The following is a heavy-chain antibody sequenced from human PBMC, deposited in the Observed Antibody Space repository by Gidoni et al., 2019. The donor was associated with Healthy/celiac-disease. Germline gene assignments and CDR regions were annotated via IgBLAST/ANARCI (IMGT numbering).Heavy chain of an antibody. CDR3: AKGVGNYYYDSSGYLLGGDY. CDR1: GFTFSSYA. CDR2: IWGSGGRT. D-gene: IGHD3-22*01. J-gene: IGHJ4*02. V-gene: IGHV3-23*01. Sequence: EVQLLECGGGLVQPGGSLSISWAASGFTFSSYAMSWVRQAPGKGLEWVSAIWGSGGRTYYADSVKGRFTISRDNSKNTLYLQMNSLRAEDTAVYYCAKGVGNYYYDSSGYLLGGDYWGQGTLVTVSS.